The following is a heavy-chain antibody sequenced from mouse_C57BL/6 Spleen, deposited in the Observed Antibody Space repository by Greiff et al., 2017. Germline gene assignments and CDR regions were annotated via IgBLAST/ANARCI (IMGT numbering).Heavy chain of an antibody. CDR2: INPSNGGT. CDR1: GYTFTSYW. CDR3: ARDGIFAY. V-gene: IGHV1-53*01. Sequence: VQLQQPGTELVKPGASGYTFTSYWMHWVKQRPGQGLEWIGNINPSNGGTNYNEKFKSKATLTVDKSSSTAYMQLSSLTSEDSAVYYCARDGIFAYWGQGTLVTVSA. J-gene: IGHJ3*01. D-gene: IGHD2-1*01.